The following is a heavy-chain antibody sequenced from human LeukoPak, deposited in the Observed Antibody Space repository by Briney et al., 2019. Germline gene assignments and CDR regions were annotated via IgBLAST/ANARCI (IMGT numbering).Heavy chain of an antibody. V-gene: IGHV3-30*02. CDR3: ARQSAYSSNY. CDR1: GFTFSSYG. D-gene: IGHD2-21*01. J-gene: IGHJ4*02. CDR2: IRYDGINK. Sequence: PGGSLRLSCAASGFTFSSYGMHWVRQAPGKGLEWVAFIRYDGINKYYADSVKGRFTISRDNSKNTLYLQMSSLRSEDTAVYYCARQSAYSSNYWGQGTLVTVSS.